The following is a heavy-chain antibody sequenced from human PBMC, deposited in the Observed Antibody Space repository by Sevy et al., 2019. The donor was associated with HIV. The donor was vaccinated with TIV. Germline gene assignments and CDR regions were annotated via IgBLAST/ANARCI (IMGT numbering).Heavy chain of an antibody. CDR1: GFTFSSYG. V-gene: IGHV3-30*18. CDR2: ISFDGTKK. J-gene: IGHJ4*02. D-gene: IGHD3-22*01. Sequence: GGSLRLSCAASGFTFSSYGMHWVRQAPGKGLERVAIISFDGTKKYYADSVEGRFTISRDNSRNTLYLQMNSLRTDDTAVYYCAKEGYDSSGSSYFDNWGQGTQVTVSS. CDR3: AKEGYDSSGSSYFDN.